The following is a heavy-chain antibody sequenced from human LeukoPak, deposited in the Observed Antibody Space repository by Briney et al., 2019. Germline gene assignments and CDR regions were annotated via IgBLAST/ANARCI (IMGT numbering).Heavy chain of an antibody. D-gene: IGHD5-12*01. CDR1: GFTFSRYG. J-gene: IGHJ4*02. Sequence: GGSLRLSCAASGFTFSRYGMHWVRQAPGKGLEWVAVIWYDGSNKYYADSVKGRFTISRDNSKNTLYLQMNSLRAEDTAVYYCARVGGYADLDYWGQGTLVTVSS. V-gene: IGHV3-33*01. CDR3: ARVGGYADLDY. CDR2: IWYDGSNK.